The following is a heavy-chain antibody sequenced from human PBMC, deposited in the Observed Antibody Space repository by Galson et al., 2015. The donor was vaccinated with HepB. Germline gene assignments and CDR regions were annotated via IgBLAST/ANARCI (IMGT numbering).Heavy chain of an antibody. V-gene: IGHV1-46*01. Sequence: SVKVSCKASGYTFTSYYMHWVRQAPGQGLEWMGIINPSGGSTSYAQKFQGRVTMTRDTSTSTVYMELSSLRSEDTAVYYCARGPLHDYGDYARGFCYFDLCGRGTLVSVSS. D-gene: IGHD4-17*01. CDR2: INPSGGST. CDR3: ARGPLHDYGDYARGFCYFDL. J-gene: IGHJ2*01. CDR1: GYTFTSYY.